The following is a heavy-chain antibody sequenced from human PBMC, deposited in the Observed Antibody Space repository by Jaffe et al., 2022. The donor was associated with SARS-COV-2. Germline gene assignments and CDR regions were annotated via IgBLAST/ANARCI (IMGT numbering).Heavy chain of an antibody. CDR1: GGSISSSSYY. J-gene: IGHJ2*01. V-gene: IGHV4-39*01. CDR2: IYYSGST. Sequence: QLQLQESGPGLVKPSETLSLTCTVSGGSISSSSYYWGWIRQPPGKGLEWIGSIYYSGSTYYNPSLKSRVTISVDTSKNQFSLKLSSVTAADTAVYYCARPYISFMWYFDLWGRGTLVTVSS. D-gene: IGHD3-16*01. CDR3: ARPYISFMWYFDL.